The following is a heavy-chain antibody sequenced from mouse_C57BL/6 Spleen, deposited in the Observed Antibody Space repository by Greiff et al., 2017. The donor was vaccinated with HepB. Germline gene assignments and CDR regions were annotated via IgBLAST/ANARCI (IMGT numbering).Heavy chain of an antibody. CDR2: IWSGGST. CDR3: ARGYYGSSSYYFDY. Sequence: QVTLKVSGPGLVQPSQSLSITCTVSGFSLTSYGVHWVRQSPGKGLEWLGVIWSGGSTDYNAAFISRLSISKDNSKSQVFFKMNSLQADDTAIYYCARGYYGSSSYYFDYWGQGTTLTVSS. J-gene: IGHJ2*01. V-gene: IGHV2-2*01. CDR1: GFSLTSYG. D-gene: IGHD1-1*01.